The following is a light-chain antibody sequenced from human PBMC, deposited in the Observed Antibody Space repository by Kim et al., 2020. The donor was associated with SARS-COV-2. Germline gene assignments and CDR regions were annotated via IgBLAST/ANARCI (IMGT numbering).Light chain of an antibody. CDR2: RNN. Sequence: SELTQPPSASGTPGQRVTISCSGSSSNIGSNYVYWYQQLPGTAPKLLIYRNNQRPSGVPDQFSGSKSGTSASLAISGLRSEDEADYYCAAWDDSLSGRGVVFGGGTQLTVL. V-gene: IGLV1-47*01. CDR3: AAWDDSLSGRGVV. CDR1: SSNIGSNY. J-gene: IGLJ2*01.